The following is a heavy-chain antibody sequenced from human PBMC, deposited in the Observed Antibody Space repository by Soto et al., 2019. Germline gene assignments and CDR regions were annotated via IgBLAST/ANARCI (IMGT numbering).Heavy chain of an antibody. J-gene: IGHJ5*02. D-gene: IGHD6-6*01. Sequence: QITLKESGPTLVKPTQTLTLTCTFSGFSLSTSGVGVGWIRQPPGKALEWLALIYWDDDKRYSPSLKSRLTITKDTSKNQVVLTMTNMDPVDTATYYRAHRSAGQLVSTNWFDPWGQGTLVTVSS. CDR1: GFSLSTSGVG. CDR3: AHRSAGQLVSTNWFDP. CDR2: IYWDDDK. V-gene: IGHV2-5*02.